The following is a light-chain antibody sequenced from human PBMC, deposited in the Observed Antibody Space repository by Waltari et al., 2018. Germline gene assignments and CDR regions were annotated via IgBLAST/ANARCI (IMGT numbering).Light chain of an antibody. J-gene: IGKJ4*01. V-gene: IGKV3-15*01. CDR1: QSVSSN. CDR2: GAS. CDR3: QQYNNWPPRGLT. Sequence: VMTPSPATLTVSPGERATLSCRGSQSVSSNLAWYQRKPGQAPRLLIDGASTRATGIPARFRGSGSGTEFTLTISSLQSEDFAVCYCQQYNNWPPRGLTFGGGTKVEIK.